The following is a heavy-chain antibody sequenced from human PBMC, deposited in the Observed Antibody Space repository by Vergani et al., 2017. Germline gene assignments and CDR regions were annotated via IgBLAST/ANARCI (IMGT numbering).Heavy chain of an antibody. V-gene: IGHV4-30-4*01. Sequence: QVQESGPGLVKPSQTLSLICTVSNVSFTGDYNYWSWIRKAPGKGLEWLGFIYNSGTSHYNPSLKSRVAISVDMSKNELSLKLYSVTAADTAVYYCARGVELRDGYSFYFDHWGQGTLVTVSS. D-gene: IGHD5-24*01. CDR1: NVSFTGDYNY. CDR3: ARGVELRDGYSFYFDH. CDR2: IYNSGTS. J-gene: IGHJ4*02.